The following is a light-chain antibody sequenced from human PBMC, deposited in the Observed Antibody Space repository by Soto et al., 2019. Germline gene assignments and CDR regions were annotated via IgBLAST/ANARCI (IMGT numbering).Light chain of an antibody. CDR2: DAS. CDR3: QQRSNWPRST. V-gene: IGKV3-11*01. J-gene: IGKJ2*01. Sequence: EIVLTQSPATLSLSPGERATLSCRASQSVSSYLAWYQQKPGQAPRLLIYDASNRATGIPARFSGSGSGTDFTLTISSLEPEDFVVYYCQQRSNWPRSTFGQGTKLEIK. CDR1: QSVSSY.